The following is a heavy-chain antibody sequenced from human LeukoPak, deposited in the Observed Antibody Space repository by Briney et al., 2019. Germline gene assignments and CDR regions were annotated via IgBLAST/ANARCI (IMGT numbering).Heavy chain of an antibody. CDR1: GFTFSSYT. Sequence: PGGSLRLSCAASGFTFSSYTMNWVRQAPGKGLEWVSSISGIGSTSYYGDSVKGRFTISRDNSKNTLYLQMNSLRAEDTAVYYCATDSYNWNDAFDIWGQGTMVTVSS. CDR3: ATDSYNWNDAFDI. CDR2: ISGIGSTS. D-gene: IGHD1-1*01. J-gene: IGHJ3*02. V-gene: IGHV3-23*01.